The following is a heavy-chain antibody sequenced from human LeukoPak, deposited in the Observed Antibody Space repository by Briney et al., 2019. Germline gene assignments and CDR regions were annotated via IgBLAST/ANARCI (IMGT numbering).Heavy chain of an antibody. CDR2: IYTSGST. V-gene: IGHV4-4*09. D-gene: IGHD3-3*01. J-gene: IGHJ4*02. Sequence: TSETLSLTCTVSGGSISSYYWSWVRQPPGKGLEWIGYIYTSGSTNYNPTLKSRVTISVDTSKNQFSLKLSSVTAADTAVYYCARQRDFSSGYYSSYYFDYWGQGTLVTVSS. CDR1: GGSISSYY. CDR3: ARQRDFSSGYYSSYYFDY.